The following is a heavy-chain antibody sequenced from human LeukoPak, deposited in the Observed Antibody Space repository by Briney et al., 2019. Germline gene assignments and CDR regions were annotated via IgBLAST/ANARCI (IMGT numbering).Heavy chain of an antibody. J-gene: IGHJ6*02. CDR2: IYYDGKNK. V-gene: IGHV3-33*08. D-gene: IGHD6-13*01. Sequence: GGSLRLSCVVSGFTVSSNYMSWVRHAPGKGLEWVAIIYYDGKNKYYADSAKGRFTISRDNPKNTAYLQMNSLRGDDTGVYYCSTGGWPTAGTPRMDVWGQGTTVIVSS. CDR3: STGGWPTAGTPRMDV. CDR1: GFTVSSNY.